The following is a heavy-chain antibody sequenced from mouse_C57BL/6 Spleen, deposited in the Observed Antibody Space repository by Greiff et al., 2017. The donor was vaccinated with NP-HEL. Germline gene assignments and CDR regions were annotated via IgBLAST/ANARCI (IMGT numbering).Heavy chain of an antibody. J-gene: IGHJ2*01. CDR1: GFTFSSYG. CDR2: ISSGGSYT. Sequence: EVQLVESGGDLVKPGGSLKLSCAASGFTFSSYGMSWVRQTPDKRLEWVATISSGGSYTYYPDSVKGRFTISRDNAKNTLYLQMSSLKSEDTAMYYCARHEGGYDYGFDYWGQGTTLTVSS. CDR3: ARHEGGYDYGFDY. V-gene: IGHV5-6*01. D-gene: IGHD2-4*01.